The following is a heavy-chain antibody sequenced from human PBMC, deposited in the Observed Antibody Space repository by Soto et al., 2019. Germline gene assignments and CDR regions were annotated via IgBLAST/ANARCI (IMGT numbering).Heavy chain of an antibody. D-gene: IGHD3-22*01. CDR1: GGTFSSYA. CDR3: GVVVDKHYYYGMDV. Sequence: GASVKVSCKASGGTFSSYAISWVRQAPGQGLEWMGGIIPIFGTADYAQKFQGRVTITADESTSTAYMELSSLRSEDTAVYYCGVVVDKHYYYGMDVWGQGTTVTVSS. CDR2: IIPIFGTA. J-gene: IGHJ6*02. V-gene: IGHV1-69*13.